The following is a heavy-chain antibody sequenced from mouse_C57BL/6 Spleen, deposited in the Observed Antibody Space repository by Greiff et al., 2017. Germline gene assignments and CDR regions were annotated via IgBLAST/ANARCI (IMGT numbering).Heavy chain of an antibody. V-gene: IGHV1-9*01. CDR2: ILPGSGST. CDR3: ASPSYGSSYEGDFFAY. D-gene: IGHD1-1*01. CDR1: GYTFTGYW. J-gene: IGHJ3*01. Sequence: QVQLKESGAELMKPGASVKLSCKATGYTFTGYWIEWVKQRPGHGLEWIGEILPGSGSTNYNEKFKGKATFTADTSSNTAYMQLSSLTTEDSAIEYCASPSYGSSYEGDFFAYWGQGTLVTVSA.